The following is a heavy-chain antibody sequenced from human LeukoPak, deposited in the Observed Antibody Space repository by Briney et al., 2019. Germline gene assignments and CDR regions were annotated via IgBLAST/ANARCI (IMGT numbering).Heavy chain of an antibody. D-gene: IGHD3-3*01. CDR1: GGSNNGYF. CDR3: ARVFRGAVSSNWFDP. V-gene: IGHV4-59*01. J-gene: IGHJ5*02. Sequence: SETLSLTCTVSGGSNNGYFWTWIRQPPGKGLEWIGYISDSGSTNYNPSLKSRVTLSVDSSNTEFSLRLNSVTAADTAVYYCARVFRGAVSSNWFDPWGQGTPVTVSS. CDR2: ISDSGST.